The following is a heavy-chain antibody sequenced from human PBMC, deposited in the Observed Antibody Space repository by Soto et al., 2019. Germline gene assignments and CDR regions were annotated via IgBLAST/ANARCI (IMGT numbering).Heavy chain of an antibody. Sequence: VQSGTEMKTPGASVKVTCKTSRYTFTGYYMHWVRQAPGRGLEWMGWIDPDSGDTNYVQKFQGRVTMTRDTSSATAYLEVSELRRDDTAIYYCARSHSAYYYYGMDAWGQGTAVSVSS. CDR3: ARSHSAYYYYGMDA. CDR1: RYTFTGYY. V-gene: IGHV1-2*02. CDR2: IDPDSGDT. J-gene: IGHJ6*02.